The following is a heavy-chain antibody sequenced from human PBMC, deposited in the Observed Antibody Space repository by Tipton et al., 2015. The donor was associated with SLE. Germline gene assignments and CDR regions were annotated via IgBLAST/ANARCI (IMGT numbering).Heavy chain of an antibody. Sequence: TLSLTCTVSGGSISSYYWTWVRQPAGKGLEWIGRVYTTGSTNYNPSLKSRVTMSVDTSKNQFSLKLTSVTAADTAVYYCAREPSGSGIDAFDLWGQGTMVTVSS. CDR2: VYTTGST. J-gene: IGHJ3*01. CDR1: GGSISSYY. CDR3: AREPSGSGIDAFDL. V-gene: IGHV4-4*07. D-gene: IGHD3-10*01.